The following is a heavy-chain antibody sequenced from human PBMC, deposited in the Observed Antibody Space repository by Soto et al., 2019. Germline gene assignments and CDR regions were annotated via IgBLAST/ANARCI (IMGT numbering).Heavy chain of an antibody. CDR1: GGTINSGDYF. D-gene: IGHD1-1*01. V-gene: IGHV4-30-4*01. CDR2: IFYSGTT. J-gene: IGHJ6*02. CDR3: ARDLWVEPELYYYGMDV. Sequence: PSETLSLTCSVSGGTINSGDYFWSWIRQPPGKGLEWIGHIFYSGTTYYNPSLKSRLTISVDTSKNHFSLRLTSVTAADTAVYYCARDLWVEPELYYYGMDVWGQGTTVTVSS.